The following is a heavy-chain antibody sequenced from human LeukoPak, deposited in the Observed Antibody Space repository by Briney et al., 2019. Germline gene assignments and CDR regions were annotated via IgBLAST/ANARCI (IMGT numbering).Heavy chain of an antibody. CDR1: GGSISSYY. CDR3: ARVFNGVPDY. D-gene: IGHD2-8*01. Sequence: SETLSLTCTDSGGSISSYYWSWIRQPPGKGLEWIGYIYYSGSTNYNPSLKSRVTISVDTSKNQFSLKLSSVTAADTAVYYCARVFNGVPDYWGQGTLVTVSS. V-gene: IGHV4-59*01. CDR2: IYYSGST. J-gene: IGHJ4*02.